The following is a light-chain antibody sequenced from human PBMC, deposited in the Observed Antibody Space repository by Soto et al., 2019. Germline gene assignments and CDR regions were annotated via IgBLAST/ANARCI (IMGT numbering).Light chain of an antibody. V-gene: IGKV1-9*01. CDR3: QQFNSYPIT. CDR2: TAS. Sequence: DIQLTQSPSFLSASVGDRVTITCRASQDITNSLAWYHQKPGKTPKILISTASTLQSGVPSRFSGTGSVTDFTLTISGLQPEDFANYYCQQFNSYPITFGQGTRLEI. CDR1: QDITNS. J-gene: IGKJ5*01.